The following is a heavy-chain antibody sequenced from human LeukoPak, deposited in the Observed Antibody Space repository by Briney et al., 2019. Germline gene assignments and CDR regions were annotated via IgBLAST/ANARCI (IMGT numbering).Heavy chain of an antibody. CDR2: INHSGST. CDR3: ARVPLIIAAAGTGLDY. J-gene: IGHJ4*02. CDR1: GGSFSGYY. Sequence: SETLSLTCAVYGGSFSGYYWSWIRQPPGKGLEWIGEINHSGSTNYNPSLKSRVTISVDTSKNQFSLKLSSVTAADTAVYYCARVPLIIAAAGTGLDYWGQGTLVTVSS. D-gene: IGHD6-13*01. V-gene: IGHV4-34*01.